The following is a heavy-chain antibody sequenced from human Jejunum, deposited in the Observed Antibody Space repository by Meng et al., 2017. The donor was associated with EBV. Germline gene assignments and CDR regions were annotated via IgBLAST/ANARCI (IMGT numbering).Heavy chain of an antibody. J-gene: IGHJ4*02. CDR2: IHHTEST. V-gene: IGHV4-4*02. D-gene: IGHD3-22*01. CDR1: GGSVSSSNW. Sequence: GRLQESGPGLVQPSGTLSLTSAVSGGSVSSSNWWSWVRQAPGKGLEWIGEIHHTESTNYNPSLKSRVTISGDKSKNQFSLKLSSVTAADTAVYYCARESYSDSSGYYSLDYWGQGSLVTVSS. CDR3: ARESYSDSSGYYSLDY.